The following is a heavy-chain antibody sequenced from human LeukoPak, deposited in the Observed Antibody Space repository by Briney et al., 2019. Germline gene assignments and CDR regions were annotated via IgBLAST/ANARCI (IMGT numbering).Heavy chain of an antibody. Sequence: PGGSLRLSCAAPGFSFSSYNMNWVRQAPGKGLEWVSFISSSSSYIYYVDSVKGRFTISRDNAKNSLYLQMNNLRAEDTAVYYCARAPGYRGFLDYWGQGNLVTVSS. J-gene: IGHJ4*02. CDR1: GFSFSSYN. V-gene: IGHV3-21*01. CDR2: ISSSSSYI. CDR3: ARAPGYRGFLDY. D-gene: IGHD5-18*01.